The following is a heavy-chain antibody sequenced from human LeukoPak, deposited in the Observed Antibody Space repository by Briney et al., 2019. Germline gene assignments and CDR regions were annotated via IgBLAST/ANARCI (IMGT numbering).Heavy chain of an antibody. V-gene: IGHV3-33*01. CDR1: GFTFSSYG. D-gene: IGHD4-11*01. CDR3: ARDGSSNYYYYYYGMDV. J-gene: IGHJ6*02. CDR2: IWYDGSNK. Sequence: GGSLRLSCAASGFTFSSYGMHWVRQAPGKGLEWVAVIWYDGSNKYYADSVKGRFTISRDDSKNTLYLQMNSLRAEDTAVYYCARDGSSNYYYYYYGMDVWGQGTTVTVSS.